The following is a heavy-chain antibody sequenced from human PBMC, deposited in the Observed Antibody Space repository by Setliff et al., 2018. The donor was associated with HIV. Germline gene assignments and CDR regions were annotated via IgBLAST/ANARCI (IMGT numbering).Heavy chain of an antibody. CDR3: ARSDSYCAGDCYGVDGVDAFDI. D-gene: IGHD2-21*02. CDR2: MSYSGST. V-gene: IGHV4-59*01. CDR1: GGSISSYF. Sequence: NPSETLSLTCTVSGGSISSYFWSWIRQPPGKGLGWIGYMSYSGSTYYNPSLKSRIIMSVDTSKNQFSLKLSSVTAADTALYYCARSDSYCAGDCYGVDGVDAFDIWGQGTMVTVSS. J-gene: IGHJ3*02.